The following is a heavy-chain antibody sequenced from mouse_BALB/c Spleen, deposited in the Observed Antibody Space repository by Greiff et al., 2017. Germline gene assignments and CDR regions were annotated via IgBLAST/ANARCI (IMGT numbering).Heavy chain of an antibody. CDR2: ISSGSSTI. CDR3: ARTFTTVDAMDY. J-gene: IGHJ4*01. D-gene: IGHD1-1*01. V-gene: IGHV5-17*02. Sequence: EVKLMESGGGLVQPGGSRKLSCAASGFTFSSFGMHWVRQAPEKGLEWVAYISSGSSTIYYADTVKGRFTISRDNPKNTPFLQMTSLRAEDTAMYYCARTFTTVDAMDYWGQGTSVTVSS. CDR1: GFTFSSFG.